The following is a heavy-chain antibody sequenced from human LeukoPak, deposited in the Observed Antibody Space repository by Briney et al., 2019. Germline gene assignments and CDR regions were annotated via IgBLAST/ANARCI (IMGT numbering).Heavy chain of an antibody. D-gene: IGHD2-15*01. CDR1: GYSFSNYW. CDR2: IYPGNSDT. V-gene: IGHV5-51*01. CDR3: ARIRLTGYSSAWRY. J-gene: IGHJ4*02. Sequence: GESLKISCKGSGYSFSNYWIGWVRQMPGKGLEWMGIIYPGNSDTKYSPSFQGQVTISADKSINTAYLQWSSLKASDTAMYYCARIRLTGYSSAWRYWGQGTLVTVSS.